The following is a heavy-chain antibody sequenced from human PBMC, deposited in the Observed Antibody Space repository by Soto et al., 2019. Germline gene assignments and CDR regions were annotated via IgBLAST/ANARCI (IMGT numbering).Heavy chain of an antibody. CDR1: GYTLTSYY. V-gene: IGHV1-46*01. CDR2: ITPSGGIT. Sequence: VASVKVSCKASGYTLTSYYLHWVRQAPGPGPEWMGIITPSGGITNDAQKFQDRVTMTSDTSTSTVYMELSSLRSEDTAVYYCARVVSTTRYYYYYGMNVWGQGTTVTISS. J-gene: IGHJ6*02. D-gene: IGHD2-2*01. CDR3: ARVVSTTRYYYYYGMNV.